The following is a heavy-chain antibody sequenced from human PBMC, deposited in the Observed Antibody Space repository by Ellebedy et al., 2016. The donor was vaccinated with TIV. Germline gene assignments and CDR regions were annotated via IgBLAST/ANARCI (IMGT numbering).Heavy chain of an antibody. CDR2: IYYSGST. D-gene: IGHD2-8*01. Sequence: MPSETLSLTCTVSGGSISSSSYYWGWIRQPPGQGLEWIGSIYYSGSTYYNPSLKSRVTISVDTSKNQFSLKLSSVTAADTAVYYCARLRGPLIEVYYGMDVWGQGTTVTVSS. CDR3: ARLRGPLIEVYYGMDV. V-gene: IGHV4-39*01. J-gene: IGHJ6*02. CDR1: GGSISSSSYY.